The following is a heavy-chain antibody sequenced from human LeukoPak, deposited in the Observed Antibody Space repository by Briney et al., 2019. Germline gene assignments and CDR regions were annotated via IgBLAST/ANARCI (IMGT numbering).Heavy chain of an antibody. V-gene: IGHV1-2*02. D-gene: IGHD1-14*01. J-gene: IGHJ4*02. CDR3: ARVLARYGNLDY. CDR2: VNPNSGGT. Sequence: ASVKVSCKASGYTFTDYYIHWVRQAPGQGLEWMGWVNPNSGGTNYTQKFQGRVTMTRDTSISTAYLELNRLTSDDTAVYYCARVLARYGNLDYWGQGILVTVSS. CDR1: GYTFTDYY.